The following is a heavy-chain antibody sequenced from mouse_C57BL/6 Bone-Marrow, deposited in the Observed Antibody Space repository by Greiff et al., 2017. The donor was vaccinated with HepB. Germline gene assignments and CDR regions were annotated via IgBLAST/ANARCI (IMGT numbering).Heavy chain of an antibody. CDR3: ASPYYYGSSYVTFHWYFDV. CDR1: GYAFTNYL. V-gene: IGHV1-54*01. Sequence: QVQLQQSGAELVRPGTSVKVSCKASGYAFTNYLIEWVKQRPGQGLEWIGVINPGSGGTNYNEKFKGKATLTADKSSSTAYMQLSSLTSEDSAVYFCASPYYYGSSYVTFHWYFDVWGTGTTVTVSS. D-gene: IGHD1-1*01. J-gene: IGHJ1*03. CDR2: INPGSGGT.